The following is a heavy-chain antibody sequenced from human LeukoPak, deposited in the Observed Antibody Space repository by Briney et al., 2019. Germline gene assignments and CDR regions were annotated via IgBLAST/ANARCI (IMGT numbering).Heavy chain of an antibody. CDR1: GFTFDDYG. CDR2: INWNGGST. Sequence: PGGSLRLSCAASGFTFDDYGMSWVRQAPGKGREWVSGINWNGGSTGYADSVKGRFTISRDNAKNSLYLQMNSLRVEDTALYYCARGIRFLEWLSGFDYWGQGTLVTVSS. CDR3: ARGIRFLEWLSGFDY. D-gene: IGHD3-3*01. J-gene: IGHJ4*02. V-gene: IGHV3-20*04.